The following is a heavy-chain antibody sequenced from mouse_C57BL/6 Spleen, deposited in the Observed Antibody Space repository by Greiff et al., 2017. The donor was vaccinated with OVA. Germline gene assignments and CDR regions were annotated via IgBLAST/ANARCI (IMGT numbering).Heavy chain of an antibody. V-gene: IGHV5-17*01. CDR2: ISSGSSTN. J-gene: IGHJ4*01. CDR1: GFTFSDYG. Sequence: EVQGVESGGGLVKPGGSLKLSCAASGFTFSDYGMHWVRQAPEKVLEWVAYISSGSSTNYYADTVKGRFTISRDNAKNTLFLQMTSLRSEDTAMYYCARFDYDAMDYWGQGTSVTVSS. CDR3: ARFDYDAMDY.